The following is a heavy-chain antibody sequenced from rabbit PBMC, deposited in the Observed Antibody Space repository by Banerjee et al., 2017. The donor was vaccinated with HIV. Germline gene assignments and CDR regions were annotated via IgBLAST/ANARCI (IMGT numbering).Heavy chain of an antibody. J-gene: IGHJ4*01. Sequence: QEQLEESGGDLVKPEGSLTLTCTASEFSFSRNYWICWVRQAPGKGLEWIACIYVGSSDSNYYASWAKGRFTISRTSSTTVTLQMTSLTAADTATYFCARGVSVMSEVGYFNLWGQGTLVTVS. CDR3: ARGVSVMSEVGYFNL. D-gene: IGHD4-2*01. V-gene: IGHV1S45*01. CDR2: IYVGSSDSN. CDR1: EFSFSRNYW.